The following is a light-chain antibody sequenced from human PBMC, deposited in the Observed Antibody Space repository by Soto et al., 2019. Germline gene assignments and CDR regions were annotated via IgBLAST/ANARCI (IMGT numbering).Light chain of an antibody. Sequence: QSALTQPASVSGSPGQSITISCTGTSSDVGGYNYVSWYQQHPGKAPKLMIYEVSNRPSGVSNRFSGSKSGNTASLTISGLQAEDEADYYCSSYTSSSTLASVFGTGTKVNVL. CDR3: SSYTSSSTLASV. CDR2: EVS. J-gene: IGLJ1*01. CDR1: SSDVGGYNY. V-gene: IGLV2-14*01.